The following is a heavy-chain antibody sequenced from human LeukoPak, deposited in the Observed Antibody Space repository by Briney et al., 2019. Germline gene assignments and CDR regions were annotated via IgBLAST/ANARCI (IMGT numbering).Heavy chain of an antibody. CDR2: ITSGSSYI. V-gene: IGHV3-21*01. Sequence: TTGGSLRLSCEASGFTFSNAWMNWVRQAPGKGLEWVSSITSGSSYIYYADSVKGRFTISRDNAKNSLYLQMNSLRAEDTAVYYCARDPYSGSYGNYYYYFMDVWGKGTTVTISS. D-gene: IGHD1-26*01. CDR1: GFTFSNAW. J-gene: IGHJ6*03. CDR3: ARDPYSGSYGNYYYYFMDV.